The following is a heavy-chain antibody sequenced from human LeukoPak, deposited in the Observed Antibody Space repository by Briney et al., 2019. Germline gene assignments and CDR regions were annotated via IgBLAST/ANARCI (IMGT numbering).Heavy chain of an antibody. V-gene: IGHV3-23*01. Sequence: XXLRLXXXXSGFTXSSYAMSWVRQAPGKGLEWVSAISGSGGSTYYADSVKGRFTISRDNSKNTLYLQMNSLRAEDTAVYYCAAAAAGTQGVKGYYYGMDVWGQGTTVTVSS. J-gene: IGHJ6*02. CDR3: AAAAAGTQGVKGYYYGMDV. CDR2: ISGSGGST. D-gene: IGHD6-13*01. CDR1: GFTXSSYA.